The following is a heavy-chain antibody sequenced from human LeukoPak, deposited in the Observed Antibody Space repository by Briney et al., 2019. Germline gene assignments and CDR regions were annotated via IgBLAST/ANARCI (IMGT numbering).Heavy chain of an antibody. CDR3: ARAWDYYYGMDV. CDR2: INYSGST. Sequence: PSETLSLTCAVYGGSFSGYYWSWIRQPPGKGLEWLGEINYSGSTNYNPSLKSRVTISVDTSKNQFSLKLSSVTAADKAVYYCARAWDYYYGMDVWGQGTTVTVSS. V-gene: IGHV4-34*01. J-gene: IGHJ6*02. D-gene: IGHD7-27*01. CDR1: GGSFSGYY.